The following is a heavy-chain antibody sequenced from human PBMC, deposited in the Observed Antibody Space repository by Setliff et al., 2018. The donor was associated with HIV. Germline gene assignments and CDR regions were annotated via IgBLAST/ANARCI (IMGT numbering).Heavy chain of an antibody. V-gene: IGHV1-69*05. D-gene: IGHD4-17*01. J-gene: IGHJ3*02. CDR2: IIPIFGTA. CDR3: ARHDGLRSVHGAFDI. CDR1: GGTFSSYA. Sequence: ASVKVSCKASGGTFSSYAISWVRQAPGQGLEWMGGIIPIFGTANYAQKFQGRVTITTDESTSTAYMELSSLRSEDTAVYYCARHDGLRSVHGAFDIWGQGTMVTVSS.